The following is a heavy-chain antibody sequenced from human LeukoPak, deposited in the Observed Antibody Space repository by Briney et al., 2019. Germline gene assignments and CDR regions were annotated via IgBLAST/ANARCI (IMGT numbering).Heavy chain of an antibody. V-gene: IGHV1-8*01. CDR2: MNPNSGNT. CDR3: ARVRIAAIGWFDP. Sequence: ASVKVSCKASGYTFTSYDINWVRQATGQGLEWMGWMNPNSGNTGYAQKFQGRVTMTRNTSISTAYMELSSLRSEDTAVYYCARVRIAAIGWFDPWGQGTLVTVPS. J-gene: IGHJ5*02. CDR1: GYTFTSYD. D-gene: IGHD6-13*01.